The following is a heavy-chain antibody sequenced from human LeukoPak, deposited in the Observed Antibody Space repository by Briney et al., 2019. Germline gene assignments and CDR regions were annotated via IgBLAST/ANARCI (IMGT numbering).Heavy chain of an antibody. CDR3: ARGRGRMATTRAFGI. CDR1: GFTFSSYW. D-gene: IGHD5-24*01. CDR2: IKQDGSEK. Sequence: GGSLRLSCAASGFTFSSYWMSWVRQAPGKGLEWVANIKQDGSEKYYVDSVKGRFTISRDNAKKSLYLQMNSLRAADTAVYYCARGRGRMATTRAFGIWGQGTMVTVSS. V-gene: IGHV3-7*01. J-gene: IGHJ3*02.